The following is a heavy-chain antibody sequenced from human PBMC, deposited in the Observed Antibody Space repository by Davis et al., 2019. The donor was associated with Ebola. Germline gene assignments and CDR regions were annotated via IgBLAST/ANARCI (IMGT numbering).Heavy chain of an antibody. J-gene: IGHJ5*02. V-gene: IGHV1-69*02. CDR2: IIPILGIA. CDR3: ARISGLKYSSGWYDWFDP. Sequence: SVKVSCKASGGTFSSYTISWVRQAPGQGLEWMGRIIPILGIANYAQKFQGRVTITADKSTSTAYMELSSLRAEDTAVYYCARISGLKYSSGWYDWFDPWGQGTLVTVSS. CDR1: GGTFSSYT. D-gene: IGHD6-19*01.